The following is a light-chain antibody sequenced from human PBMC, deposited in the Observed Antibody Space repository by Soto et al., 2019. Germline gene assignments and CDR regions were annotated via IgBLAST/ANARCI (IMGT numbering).Light chain of an antibody. CDR2: GAS. Sequence: EIVMTQSPATLSAPPGERATLTCRATQSVSSNLAWYQQKPGQAPRLLIYGASTRATGIPARFSGSGSGTEFTLTISSLQSEDFAVYCCQQYNNWSLTFGGGTKVEIK. CDR3: QQYNNWSLT. J-gene: IGKJ4*01. CDR1: QSVSSN. V-gene: IGKV3-15*01.